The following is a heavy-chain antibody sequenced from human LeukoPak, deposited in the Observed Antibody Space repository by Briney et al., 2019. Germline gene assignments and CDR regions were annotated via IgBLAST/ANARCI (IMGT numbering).Heavy chain of an antibody. Sequence: GASLKISCKGSGYSFTNYWIGWARQMPGKGLEWMGIIYPDDSDTRYSPSFQGQVTISADKSISTAYLQWSSLKSSDTATYYCATYHSGTSGDWFDPWGQGTLVTVSS. CDR3: ATYHSGTSGDWFDP. J-gene: IGHJ5*02. CDR1: GYSFTNYW. CDR2: IYPDDSDT. D-gene: IGHD1-26*01. V-gene: IGHV5-51*01.